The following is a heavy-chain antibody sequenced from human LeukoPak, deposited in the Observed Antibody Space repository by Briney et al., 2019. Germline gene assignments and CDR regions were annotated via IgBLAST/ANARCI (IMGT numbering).Heavy chain of an antibody. V-gene: IGHV1-46*01. J-gene: IGHJ4*02. CDR1: GYTFTSFY. D-gene: IGHD3-10*01. CDR2: INPRGGSA. CDR3: ARDYHGSGSLTTFDY. Sequence: ASVKVSCKASGYTFTSFYMHWVRQAPGQGLEWMGIINPRGGSATSAQKFQGRVTLTRDTSTSTVYMELSSLRSEDAAVYYCARDYHGSGSLTTFDYWGQGTLVTVSS.